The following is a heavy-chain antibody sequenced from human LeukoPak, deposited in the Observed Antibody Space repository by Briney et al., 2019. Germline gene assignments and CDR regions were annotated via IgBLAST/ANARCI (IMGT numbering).Heavy chain of an antibody. Sequence: PSETLSLTCTVSGGSISSYYWSWIRQPPGKGLEWIGYIYYSGSTNYNPSLKSRVTISVDTSKNQFSLKLSSVTAADTAVYYCARGDYYIWGQGTMVTVSS. D-gene: IGHD2/OR15-2a*01. CDR3: ARGDYYI. CDR2: IYYSGST. CDR1: GGSISSYY. V-gene: IGHV4-59*01. J-gene: IGHJ3*02.